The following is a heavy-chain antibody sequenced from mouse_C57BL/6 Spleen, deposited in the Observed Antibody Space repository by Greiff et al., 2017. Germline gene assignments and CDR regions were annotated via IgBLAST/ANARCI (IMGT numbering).Heavy chain of an antibody. Sequence: EVQLVESGEGLVKPGGSLKLSCAASGFTFSSYAMSWVRQTPEKRLEWVAYISSGGDYIYYADTVKGRFTISRDNARNTLYLQMSSLKSEDTAMYYCTRAGLGPRYFDVWGTGTTVTVSS. D-gene: IGHD4-1*01. V-gene: IGHV5-9-1*02. J-gene: IGHJ1*03. CDR2: ISSGGDYI. CDR3: TRAGLGPRYFDV. CDR1: GFTFSSYA.